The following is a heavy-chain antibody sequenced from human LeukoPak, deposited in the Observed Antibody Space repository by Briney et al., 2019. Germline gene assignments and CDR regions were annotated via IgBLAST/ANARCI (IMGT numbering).Heavy chain of an antibody. CDR3: ARGYYDSSGYYYFDY. V-gene: IGHV1-69*01. J-gene: IGHJ4*02. CDR1: GGTFSSYA. Sequence: ASVKVSCKASGGTFSSYAISWVRQAPGQGLEWMGGIIPIFGTANYAQKFQGRVTTTADESTSTAYMELSSLRSEDTAVYYCARGYYDSSGYYYFDYWGQGALVTVSS. CDR2: IIPIFGTA. D-gene: IGHD3-22*01.